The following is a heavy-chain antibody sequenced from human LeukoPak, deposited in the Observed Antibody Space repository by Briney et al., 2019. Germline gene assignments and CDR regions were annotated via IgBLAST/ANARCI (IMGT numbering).Heavy chain of an antibody. CDR3: ARDRRYYVSGGKDGFDI. D-gene: IGHD3-10*01. Sequence: ASVKPSCKASGYNFASHTIHWVRQAPGQSLEWMGWINAGNGNTKYSQKFQGRVTTSRDTSASTAYMELSSLRSEDTAVFYCARDRRYYVSGGKDGFDIWGRGTMVTVSS. CDR1: GYNFASHT. V-gene: IGHV1-3*01. CDR2: INAGNGNT. J-gene: IGHJ3*02.